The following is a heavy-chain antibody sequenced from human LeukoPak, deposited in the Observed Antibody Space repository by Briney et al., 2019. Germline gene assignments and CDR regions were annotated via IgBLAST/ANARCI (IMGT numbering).Heavy chain of an antibody. D-gene: IGHD6-6*01. Sequence: ASVKGSCKASGYTFTGYYMHWVRQAPGQGLEWMGWINPNSGGTNYAQKFQGRVTMTRDTSISTAYMELSRLRSDDTAVYYCARDSSIAAPFDYWGQGTLVTVSS. J-gene: IGHJ4*02. CDR1: GYTFTGYY. CDR3: ARDSSIAAPFDY. V-gene: IGHV1-2*02. CDR2: INPNSGGT.